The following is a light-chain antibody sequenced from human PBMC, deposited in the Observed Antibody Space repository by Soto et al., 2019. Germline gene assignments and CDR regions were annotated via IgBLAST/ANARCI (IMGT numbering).Light chain of an antibody. Sequence: QSVLTQPASVAGSPGQSITICCTGTGSDVGGYDYVSWYQQHPGKAPKLLIYEVSNRPSGISNRFSASKSGITASLTISGLQSEDEADYFCSSYTGTSSLVFGTGTKVTVL. CDR3: SSYTGTSSLV. CDR1: GSDVGGYDY. J-gene: IGLJ1*01. CDR2: EVS. V-gene: IGLV2-14*01.